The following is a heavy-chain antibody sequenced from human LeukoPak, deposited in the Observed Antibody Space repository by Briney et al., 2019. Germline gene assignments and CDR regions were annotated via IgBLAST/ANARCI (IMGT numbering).Heavy chain of an antibody. CDR2: IYYSGST. Sequence: SETLSLTCTVSGVSISNYYWSWIRQPPGKGLEWIGYIYYSGSTNYNPSLKCRVTIAEDTSKNQFSLKLSSVTAADTAVYYCATTFSGYISSWPEYFQHWGQGTLVTVSS. CDR1: GVSISNYY. V-gene: IGHV4-59*08. CDR3: ATTFSGYISSWPEYFQH. D-gene: IGHD6-13*01. J-gene: IGHJ1*01.